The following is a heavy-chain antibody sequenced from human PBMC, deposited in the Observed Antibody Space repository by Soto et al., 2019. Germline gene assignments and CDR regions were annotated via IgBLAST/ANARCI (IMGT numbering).Heavy chain of an antibody. CDR2: INTYNGNT. CDR3: ARRESLSDYYYGLDV. CDR1: GYTFISYC. Sequence: ASVKVSCKASGYTFISYCISWVRQAPGQGLEWMGWINTYNGNTKFAQKFQGRVTLTTDTSTSMAYMELRSLRSEDTAVYYCARRESLSDYYYGLDVWGQGTTVTVSS. J-gene: IGHJ6*02. V-gene: IGHV1-18*04.